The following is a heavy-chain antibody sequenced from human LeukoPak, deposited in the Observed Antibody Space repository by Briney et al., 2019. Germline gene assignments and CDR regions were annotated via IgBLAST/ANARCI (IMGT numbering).Heavy chain of an antibody. D-gene: IGHD6-19*01. V-gene: IGHV3-23*01. CDR3: AKSVARFYYYGMDV. J-gene: IGHJ6*02. CDR2: ISGSGGST. Sequence: GGSLRLSCAASGFTFSSYAMSWVRQAPGKGLEWVSVISGSGGSTYYADSVKGRFTISRDNSKNTLYLQMNSLRAEDTAVYYCAKSVARFYYYGMDVWGQGTTVTVSS. CDR1: GFTFSSYA.